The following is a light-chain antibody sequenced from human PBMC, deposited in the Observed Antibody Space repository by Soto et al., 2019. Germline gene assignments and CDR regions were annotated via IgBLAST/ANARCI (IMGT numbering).Light chain of an antibody. J-gene: IGKJ3*01. V-gene: IGKV3-15*01. CDR2: GAS. Sequence: EIVMTQSPATLSVSPRERAALTCRASQSVSSNLAWYQQKPGQAPRLLIYGASTRATGIPARFSGSGSGTEFTLTISSLQSEDFAVYYCQQYNNWPPVTFGPGTKLDIK. CDR1: QSVSSN. CDR3: QQYNNWPPVT.